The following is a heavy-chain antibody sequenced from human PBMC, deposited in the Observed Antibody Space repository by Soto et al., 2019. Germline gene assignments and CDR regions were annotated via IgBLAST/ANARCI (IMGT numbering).Heavy chain of an antibody. CDR2: ISGSGGST. J-gene: IGHJ4*02. CDR1: GFTFSSYA. V-gene: IGHV3-23*01. Sequence: VGSHRLSCAASGFTFSSYAMSWVRQAPGKGLEWVSAISGSGGSTYYADSVKGRFTISRDNSKNTLYLQMNSLRAEDTAVYYCAKDGDRDRQLWFHYWGQGTLVTVSS. CDR3: AKDGDRDRQLWFHY. D-gene: IGHD5-18*01.